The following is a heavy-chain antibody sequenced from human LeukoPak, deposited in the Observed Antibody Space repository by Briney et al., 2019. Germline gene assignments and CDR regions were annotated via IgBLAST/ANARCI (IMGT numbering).Heavy chain of an antibody. Sequence: GGSLRLSCAASGFTFSSYAMSWVRQAPGKGLGWVSAISGRGGSTYYADSVKGRFTISRDNSKNTLYLQMNSLRAEDTAVYYCARGVAASSGWYLDAFDIWGQGTMVTVSS. CDR1: GFTFSSYA. V-gene: IGHV3-23*01. D-gene: IGHD6-19*01. CDR2: ISGRGGST. CDR3: ARGVAASSGWYLDAFDI. J-gene: IGHJ3*02.